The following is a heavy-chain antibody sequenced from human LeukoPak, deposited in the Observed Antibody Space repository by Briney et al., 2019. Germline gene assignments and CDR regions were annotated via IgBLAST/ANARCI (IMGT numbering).Heavy chain of an antibody. Sequence: SETLSLTCTVSGGSISSYYWSWIRQPAGKGLEWIGRIYTSGSTNYNPSLKSRVIMSVDTSKNQFSLKLSSVTAADTAVYYCARVRGDILTGYRIDYWGQGTLVTVSS. J-gene: IGHJ4*02. CDR1: GGSISSYY. V-gene: IGHV4-4*07. CDR3: ARVRGDILTGYRIDY. CDR2: IYTSGST. D-gene: IGHD3-9*01.